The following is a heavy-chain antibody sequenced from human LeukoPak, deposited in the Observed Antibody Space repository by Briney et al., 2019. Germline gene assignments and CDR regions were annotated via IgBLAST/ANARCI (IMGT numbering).Heavy chain of an antibody. V-gene: IGHV3-53*01. J-gene: IGHJ6*03. D-gene: IGHD5-18*01. Sequence: PGGSLRLSCVASGFTVSSNYMSWVRQAPGKGLEWVSVIYGGGSTYYADSVKGRFTISRDNSKNTLYLQMNSLRAEDTAVYYCARGAGGYSYGYEYYYYYMDVWGKGTTVTISS. CDR1: GFTVSSNY. CDR3: ARGAGGYSYGYEYYYYYMDV. CDR2: IYGGGST.